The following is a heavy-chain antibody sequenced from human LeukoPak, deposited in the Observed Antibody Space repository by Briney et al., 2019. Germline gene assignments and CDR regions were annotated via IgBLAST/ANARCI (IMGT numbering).Heavy chain of an antibody. CDR1: GYSFTSYW. J-gene: IGHJ4*02. CDR2: IYPGDSDT. Sequence: KNGESLKISCKGSGYSFTSYWIGWVRQMPGKGLEWMGIIYPGDSDTRYSPSFQGQVTISADKSISTAYLQWSSLKASDTAMYYCARRDITAAGIWGEVDYWGQGTLVTVSS. D-gene: IGHD6-13*01. V-gene: IGHV5-51*01. CDR3: ARRDITAAGIWGEVDY.